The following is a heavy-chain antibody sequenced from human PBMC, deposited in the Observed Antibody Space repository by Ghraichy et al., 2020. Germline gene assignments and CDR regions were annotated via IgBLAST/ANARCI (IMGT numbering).Heavy chain of an antibody. J-gene: IGHJ4*02. V-gene: IGHV3-49*04. Sequence: GGFRRLSCTASGFTFGDYAVTWVRQAPGKGLEWVGFITSNAYGGTTRYAASVEGRFTISRDDSEGVAYLQMNTLKTEDTAVYYCTRDRNSIYGDYWGQGTLVTVSS. CDR1: GFTFGDYA. CDR3: TRDRNSIYGDY. D-gene: IGHD2-21*01. CDR2: ITSNAYGGTT.